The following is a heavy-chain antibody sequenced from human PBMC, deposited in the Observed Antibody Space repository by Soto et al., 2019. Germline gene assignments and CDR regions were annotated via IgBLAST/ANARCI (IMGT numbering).Heavy chain of an antibody. Sequence: GASVKVSCKASGYTFTGYYMHWVRQAPGQGLEWMGWINPNSGGTNYAQKFQGWVTMTRDTSISTAYMELSRLRSDDTAVYYCARSLGYCSGGSCYPDAFDIVGQGTTVTVSS. V-gene: IGHV1-2*04. J-gene: IGHJ3*02. CDR2: INPNSGGT. CDR1: GYTFTGYY. D-gene: IGHD2-15*01. CDR3: ARSLGYCSGGSCYPDAFDI.